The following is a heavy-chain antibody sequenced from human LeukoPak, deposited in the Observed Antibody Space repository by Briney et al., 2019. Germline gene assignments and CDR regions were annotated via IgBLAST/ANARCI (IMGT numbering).Heavy chain of an antibody. Sequence: SEPLSLTCTVSGGSISSSSYYWGWIRQPPGKGLEWIGIIYYSGSTYYNPSLKSRVTISVDTSKNQFSLKLCSVTAADTAVYYCASSQWLVQGGWFDPWGQGTLVTVSS. D-gene: IGHD6-19*01. CDR3: ASSQWLVQGGWFDP. V-gene: IGHV4-39*07. J-gene: IGHJ5*02. CDR2: IYYSGST. CDR1: GGSISSSSYY.